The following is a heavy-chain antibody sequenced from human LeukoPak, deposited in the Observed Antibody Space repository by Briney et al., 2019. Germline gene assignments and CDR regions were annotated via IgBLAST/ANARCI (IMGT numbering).Heavy chain of an antibody. V-gene: IGHV3-23*01. CDR3: AKDMNGDFGGVDY. CDR1: GFTFSTYA. Sequence: GGSLRLSCAASGFTFSTYAMTWVRQAPGKGLEWVSVIFNSGTSTYYADSVKGRFTISRDNSKNTLHLQMSSLRAEDTAVYYCAKDMNGDFGGVDYWGQGTLVTVSS. J-gene: IGHJ4*02. D-gene: IGHD4-17*01. CDR2: IFNSGTST.